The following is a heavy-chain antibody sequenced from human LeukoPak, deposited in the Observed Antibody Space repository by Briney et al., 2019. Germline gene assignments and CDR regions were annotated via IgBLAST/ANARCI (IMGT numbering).Heavy chain of an antibody. CDR3: ARVRIQLWLGANFDYYHGMDV. CDR1: GYTFTSYG. D-gene: IGHD5-18*01. J-gene: IGHJ6*02. CDR2: ISAYNGNT. Sequence: ASVKVSCKASGYTFTSYGIIWVRQAPGQGLEWMGWISAYNGNTNYAQKLQGRVTMTTDTSTSTAYMELRSLISDDTAVYYCARVRIQLWLGANFDYYHGMDVWGQGTTVTVSS. V-gene: IGHV1-18*01.